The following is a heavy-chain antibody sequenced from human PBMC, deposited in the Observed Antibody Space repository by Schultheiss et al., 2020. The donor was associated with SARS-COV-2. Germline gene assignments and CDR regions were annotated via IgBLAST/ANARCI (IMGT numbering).Heavy chain of an antibody. CDR3: ARSLLHFDL. CDR1: GYSFASRW. D-gene: IGHD2-15*01. Sequence: GGSLRLSCQGSGYSFASRWIGWVRQMPGKGLEWMGIIYPGDSDTRYSPTFQGQVTISVDKSISTTYLQWSSVKASDTAMYYCARSLLHFDLWGQGTLVTVSS. CDR2: IYPGDSDT. V-gene: IGHV5-51*01. J-gene: IGHJ4*02.